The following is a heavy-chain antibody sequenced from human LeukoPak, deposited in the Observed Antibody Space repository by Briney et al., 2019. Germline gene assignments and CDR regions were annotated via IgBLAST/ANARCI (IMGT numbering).Heavy chain of an antibody. J-gene: IGHJ4*02. CDR1: GFTFSSYG. CDR3: ARDGVDYYDSSGYCGY. D-gene: IGHD3-22*01. CDR2: TWYDGSNK. Sequence: PGGSLRLSCAASGFTFSSYGMHWVRQAPGKGLEWVAATWYDGSNKYYADSVKGRFTISRDNSKNTLFLQMNSLRAEDTAVYFCARDGVDYYDSSGYCGYWGQGTLVTVSS. V-gene: IGHV3-33*01.